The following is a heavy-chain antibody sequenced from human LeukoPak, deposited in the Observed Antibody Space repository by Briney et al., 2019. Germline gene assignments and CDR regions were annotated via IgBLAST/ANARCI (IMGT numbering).Heavy chain of an antibody. V-gene: IGHV4-34*01. CDR3: ARGLGYYYDSSGADRLDY. J-gene: IGHJ4*02. Sequence: SETLSLTCAVYGGSFSGYYWSWIRQPPGKGLEGIGEINHSGSTNYNPSLKSRVTISVDTSKNQFSLKLSSVTAADTAVYYCARGLGYYYDSSGADRLDYWGQGTLVTVSS. D-gene: IGHD3-22*01. CDR2: INHSGST. CDR1: GGSFSGYY.